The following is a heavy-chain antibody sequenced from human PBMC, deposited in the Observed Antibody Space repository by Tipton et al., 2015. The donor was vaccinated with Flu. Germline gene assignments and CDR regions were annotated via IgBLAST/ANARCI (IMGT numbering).Heavy chain of an antibody. D-gene: IGHD1-1*01. J-gene: IGHJ3*02. CDR1: GFTFSSYG. CDR2: IWFDGTNK. CDR3: ARGETAFDAFDI. V-gene: IGHV3-33*01. Sequence: RSLRLSCAASGFTFSSYGMHWVRQAPGKGLEWVAYIWFDGTNKYYADSVKGRFTISRDNSKNTLDLRMNSLRVDDTAVYFCARGETAFDAFDIWGQGTMVTVSS.